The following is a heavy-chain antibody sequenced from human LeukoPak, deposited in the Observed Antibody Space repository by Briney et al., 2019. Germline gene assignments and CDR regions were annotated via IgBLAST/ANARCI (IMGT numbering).Heavy chain of an antibody. D-gene: IGHD1-14*01. J-gene: IGHJ5*02. V-gene: IGHV4-34*01. Sequence: RASETLSLTCAVYGGSFSGYYWSWIRQPPGKGLEWIGEINHNGSTNYNPSLKSRVTISVDTSKNQFSLNLSSVTAADTAVYYCARTGGNWFDPWGQGTLVTVSS. CDR1: GGSFSGYY. CDR3: ARTGGNWFDP. CDR2: INHNGST.